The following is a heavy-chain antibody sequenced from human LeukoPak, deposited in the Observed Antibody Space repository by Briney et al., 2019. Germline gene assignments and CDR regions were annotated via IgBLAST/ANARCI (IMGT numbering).Heavy chain of an antibody. Sequence: SETPSLTCTVSGGSISSYYWSWIRQPPGKGLEWIGYIYYSGSTKYNSSLKSRVTISVDTSKNQFSLKLSSVTAADTAVYYCVRGNYYFDYWGQGALVTVSS. J-gene: IGHJ4*02. CDR3: VRGNYYFDY. CDR2: IYYSGST. CDR1: GGSISSYY. V-gene: IGHV4-59*08. D-gene: IGHD1-7*01.